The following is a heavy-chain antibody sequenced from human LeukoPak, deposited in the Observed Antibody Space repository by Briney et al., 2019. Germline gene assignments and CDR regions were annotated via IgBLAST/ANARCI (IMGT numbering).Heavy chain of an antibody. CDR3: GLGYCSGGSCYHIDY. Sequence: GGSLRLSCVAPGLTFSSYAMNWVRQAPGKGLMWVSRINGDGSRSYADSVKGRFTISRDNAKKTVDLQMNSLRAEDTAVYYCGLGYCSGGSCYHIDYWGQGTLVTVSS. D-gene: IGHD2-15*01. J-gene: IGHJ4*02. CDR1: GLTFSSYA. V-gene: IGHV3-74*01. CDR2: INGDGSR.